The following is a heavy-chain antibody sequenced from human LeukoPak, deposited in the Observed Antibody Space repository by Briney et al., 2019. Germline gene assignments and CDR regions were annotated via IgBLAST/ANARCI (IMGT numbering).Heavy chain of an antibody. J-gene: IGHJ5*02. V-gene: IGHV4-39*01. CDR3: ARHPYQLLWLSWFDP. D-gene: IGHD2-2*01. Sequence: PSETLSLTCTVSGGSSSNSRYYWGWIRQPPGKWLEWIGSIYYSGSTYYNPSLKSRVTISIDTSKNQFSLKLSSETATDTAVYYCARHPYQLLWLSWFDPWGQGTLVTVSS. CDR2: IYYSGST. CDR1: GGSSSNSRYY.